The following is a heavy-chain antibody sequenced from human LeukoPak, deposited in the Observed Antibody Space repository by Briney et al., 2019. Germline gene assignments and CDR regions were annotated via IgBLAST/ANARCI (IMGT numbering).Heavy chain of an antibody. D-gene: IGHD2-21*02. CDR3: ARDGMTAARTFDY. Sequence: PSETLSLTCAVYGGSFSGYYWSWIRQPPGKGLEWIGEINHSGSTNYNPSLKSRVTISVDTSKNQFSLKLSSVTAADTAVYYCARDGMTAARTFDYWGQGTLVTVSS. CDR2: INHSGST. CDR1: GGSFSGYY. V-gene: IGHV4-34*01. J-gene: IGHJ4*02.